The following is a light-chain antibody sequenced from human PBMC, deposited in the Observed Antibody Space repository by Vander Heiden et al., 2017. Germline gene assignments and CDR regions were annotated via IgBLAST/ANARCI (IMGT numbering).Light chain of an antibody. V-gene: IGKV3-15*01. Sequence: EIVMTQSPATLSVSPGERATLSCRASQSVSSNLAWYQQKPGQAPRLLIDGASTRATGITARFRGSGSGTEFTLTISSLQSEDFAVYYCQQYNNWPLTFGGGTKVEIK. J-gene: IGKJ4*01. CDR3: QQYNNWPLT. CDR1: QSVSSN. CDR2: GAS.